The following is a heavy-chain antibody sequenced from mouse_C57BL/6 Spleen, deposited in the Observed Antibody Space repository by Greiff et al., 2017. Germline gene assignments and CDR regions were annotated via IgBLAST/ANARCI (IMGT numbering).Heavy chain of an antibody. CDR1: GYTFTSYW. V-gene: IGHV1-69*01. J-gene: IGHJ1*03. CDR3: ARSQRYFDV. CDR2: IDPSDSYT. Sequence: QVQLQQPGAELVMPGASVKLSCKASGYTFTSYWMHWVKQRPGQGLEWIGEIDPSDSYTNYNQKFKGKSTLTVDKSSSTAYMQLSSLTSEDSAVYYCARSQRYFDVGGTGTTVTVSS.